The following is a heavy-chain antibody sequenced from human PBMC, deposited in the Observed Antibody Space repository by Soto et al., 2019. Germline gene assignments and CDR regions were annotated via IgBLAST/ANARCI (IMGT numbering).Heavy chain of an antibody. CDR2: IWYDGSNK. J-gene: IGHJ6*02. CDR1: GFTFSSYG. D-gene: IGHD3-10*01. CDR3: AKGSGSYYLYYYYGMDV. V-gene: IGHV3-33*06. Sequence: QAGGSLRLSCAASGFTFSSYGMHWVRQAPGKGLEWVAVIWYDGSNKYYADSVKGRFTISRDNSKNTLYLQMNSLRAEDTAVYYCAKGSGSYYLYYYYGMDVWGQGTTVTVSS.